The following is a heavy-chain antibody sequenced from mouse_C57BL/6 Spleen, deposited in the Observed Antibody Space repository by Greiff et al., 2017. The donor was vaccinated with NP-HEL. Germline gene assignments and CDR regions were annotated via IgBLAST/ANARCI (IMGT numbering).Heavy chain of an antibody. D-gene: IGHD2-1*01. CDR1: GYTFTDYY. CDR2: INPNNGGT. CDR3: AREGGNPYSFDY. Sequence: VQLQQSGPELVKPGASVKISCKASGYTFTDYYMNWVKQSHGKSLEWIGDINPNNGGTSYNQKFKGKATLTVDKSSSTAYMELRSLTSEDSAVYYCAREGGNPYSFDYWGQGTTLTVSA. J-gene: IGHJ2*01. V-gene: IGHV1-26*01.